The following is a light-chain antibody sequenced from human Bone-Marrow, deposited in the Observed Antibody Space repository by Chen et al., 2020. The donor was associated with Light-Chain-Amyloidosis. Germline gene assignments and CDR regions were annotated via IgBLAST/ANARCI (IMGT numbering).Light chain of an antibody. J-gene: IGLJ3*02. CDR2: DDS. V-gene: IGLV3-21*02. CDR3: QVWDRSSDRPV. Sequence: SYVLTQPSSVSVAPGQTATIACGGNNIGSTSVHWYQQTPGQAPLLVVLDDSDRPSGIPERLSGSNSGNTATLTISRVEAGDEADYYCQVWDRSSDRPVFGGGTKLTVL. CDR1: NIGSTS.